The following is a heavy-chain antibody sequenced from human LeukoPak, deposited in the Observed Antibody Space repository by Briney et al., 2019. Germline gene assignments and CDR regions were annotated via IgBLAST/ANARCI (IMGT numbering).Heavy chain of an antibody. CDR2: INTHNGDT. V-gene: IGHV1-18*01. J-gene: IGHJ6*03. CDR3: ARDGYRLSGYFYYMDV. D-gene: IGHD5-18*01. CDR1: GYTFASFG. Sequence: GASVKVSCKASGYTFASFGITWVRQAPGQGLEWMGWINTHNGDTNYAQKLQGRVTMTTDTSTSTAYMELRSLRSDATAVYYCARDGYRLSGYFYYMDVWAKGPRSPSP.